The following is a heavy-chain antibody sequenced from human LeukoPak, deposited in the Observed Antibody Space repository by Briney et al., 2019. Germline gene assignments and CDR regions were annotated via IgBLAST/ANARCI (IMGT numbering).Heavy chain of an antibody. V-gene: IGHV3-33*01. J-gene: IGHJ4*02. CDR3: ARDEGSGMVRGVMSGY. D-gene: IGHD3-10*01. CDR1: ALTCRSYG. CDR2: IWYDGSNK. Sequence: CAATALTCRSYGMHWVRQAPGKELEWVAVIWYDGSNKYYADSVKGRFTISRDNSKNTLYLQMNSLRAEDTAVYYCARDEGSGMVRGVMSGYWGQGTLVTVSS.